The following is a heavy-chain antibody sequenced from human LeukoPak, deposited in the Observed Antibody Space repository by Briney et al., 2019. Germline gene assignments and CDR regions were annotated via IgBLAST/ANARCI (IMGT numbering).Heavy chain of an antibody. V-gene: IGHV1-46*01. CDR2: INPSGTGT. J-gene: IGHJ6*03. CDR1: GYTITNNW. CDR3: ARGPDYGDSNYYYYYYMDV. D-gene: IGHD4-17*01. Sequence: ASVKVSCKASGYTITNNWMHWVRQAPGQGLEWMGVINPSGTGTSYGQKFQGRITMSRDTSTSTAYMELSSLRSEDTAVYYCARGPDYGDSNYYYYYYMDVWGKGTTVTVSS.